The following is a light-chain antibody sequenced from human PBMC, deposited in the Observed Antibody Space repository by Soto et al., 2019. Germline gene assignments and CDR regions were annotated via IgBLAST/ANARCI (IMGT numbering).Light chain of an antibody. V-gene: IGLV2-14*01. CDR3: SSYTSTTTVI. Sequence: SALTQPASVSGSPGQSIAISCTGTSSDVGGYNYVSWYRQHAGKAPKLMIYGVSYRPSGISNRFSGSKSGNTASLTISGLQTEDEADYYCSSYTSTTTVIFGGGTKLTVL. CDR2: GVS. CDR1: SSDVGGYNY. J-gene: IGLJ2*01.